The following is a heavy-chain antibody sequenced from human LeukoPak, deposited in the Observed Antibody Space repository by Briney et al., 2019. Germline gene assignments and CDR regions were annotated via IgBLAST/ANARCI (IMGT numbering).Heavy chain of an antibody. D-gene: IGHD4-17*01. CDR2: IYSGGST. CDR3: ARVGDYGVFYFDY. CDR1: GFTVSSNY. Sequence: PGGSLRLSCAASGFTVSSNYMSWVRQAPGKGLKWVSVIYSGGSTYYADSVKGRFTISRDNSKNTLYLQMNSLRAEDTAVYYCARVGDYGVFYFDYWGQGTLVTVSS. V-gene: IGHV3-66*01. J-gene: IGHJ4*02.